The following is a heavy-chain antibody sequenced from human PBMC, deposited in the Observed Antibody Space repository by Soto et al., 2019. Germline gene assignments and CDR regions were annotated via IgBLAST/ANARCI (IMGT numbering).Heavy chain of an antibody. CDR2: MNPNSGNT. D-gene: IGHD5-18*01. Sequence: QVPLVQSGAEVKKPGASVKVSCKASGYTFTSYDINWVRQATGQGLEWMGWMNPNSGNTDYAQKFQGRVTMTRNTYIRTAYRELSSLRSEDTAVYYCAGGKWDPDMVVYYYYYMDVWGKGTTVTVSS. CDR1: GYTFTSYD. J-gene: IGHJ6*03. V-gene: IGHV1-8*01. CDR3: AGGKWDPDMVVYYYYYMDV.